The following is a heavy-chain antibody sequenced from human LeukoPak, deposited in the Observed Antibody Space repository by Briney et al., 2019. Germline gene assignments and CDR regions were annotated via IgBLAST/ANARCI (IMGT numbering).Heavy chain of an antibody. CDR2: INQDGTEK. D-gene: IGHD3-10*01. Sequence: PGGSLRLSCAASGFSFTTYWMSWVRQAQGKGLEWVANINQDGTEKYYVESVKGRFTISRDNGKNSLYLQMNSPRVEDTAVYYCAKLAKYFYGAETFHFFEHWGQGTPVTASS. CDR3: AKLAKYFYGAETFHFFEH. J-gene: IGHJ4*02. V-gene: IGHV3-7*01. CDR1: GFSFTTYW.